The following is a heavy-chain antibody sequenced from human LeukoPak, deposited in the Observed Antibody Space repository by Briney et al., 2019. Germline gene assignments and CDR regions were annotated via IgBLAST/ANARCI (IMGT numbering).Heavy chain of an antibody. J-gene: IGHJ6*03. V-gene: IGHV4-4*07. CDR2: IYTSGST. Sequence: SETLSLTCTVSGGSTSGSYWSWVRQPAGKGLEWIGRIYTSGSTNYNPSLQSRVTMSVDTSKNQFSLKLRSVTAAGTAVYYCAREGRYCSTNSCYYYMDVWGKGTTVTVSS. D-gene: IGHD2-2*01. CDR3: AREGRYCSTNSCYYYMDV. CDR1: GGSTSGSY.